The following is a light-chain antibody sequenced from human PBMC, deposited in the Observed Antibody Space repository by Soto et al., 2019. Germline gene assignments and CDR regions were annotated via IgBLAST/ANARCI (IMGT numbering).Light chain of an antibody. J-gene: IGLJ3*02. CDR3: SSYAGSDTGV. CDR1: SSDVGDYNY. CDR2: EVT. V-gene: IGLV2-8*01. Sequence: QSALTQPPSASGSPGQSVAISCTGTSSDVGDYNYVSWYQQHPGKAPKLLIYEVTERPSGVPDRFSGSKSGNTASLTVSGLQADDDADYYCSSYAGSDTGVFGGGTKLTVL.